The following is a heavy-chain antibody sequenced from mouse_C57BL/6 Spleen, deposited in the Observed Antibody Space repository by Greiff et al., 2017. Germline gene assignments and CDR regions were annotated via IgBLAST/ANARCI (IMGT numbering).Heavy chain of an antibody. Sequence: VQLQQPGAELVKPGASVKLSCKASGYTFPSYWMQWVKQRPGQGLEWIGEIDPSDSYTNYNQKFKGKATLTVDTSSSTAYMQLSSLTSEDSAVYYCARYYSNYYYAMDYWGQGTSVTVSS. D-gene: IGHD2-5*01. CDR1: GYTFPSYW. J-gene: IGHJ4*01. V-gene: IGHV1-50*01. CDR3: ARYYSNYYYAMDY. CDR2: IDPSDSYT.